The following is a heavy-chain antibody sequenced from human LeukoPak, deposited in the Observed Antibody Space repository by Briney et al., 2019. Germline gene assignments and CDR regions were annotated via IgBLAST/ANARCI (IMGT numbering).Heavy chain of an antibody. CDR1: GDTLSELS. J-gene: IGHJ4*02. Sequence: ASVKVSCKVSGDTLSELSMHWMRQPPGKGLEWMGGFDPAHDETTYAQKFQGRVTMTEDTSTGTAYMELSSLRSEDTAVYYCATGIESVAGATTVFDYWGQGTLVTVSS. D-gene: IGHD2-15*01. V-gene: IGHV1-24*01. CDR3: ATGIESVAGATTVFDY. CDR2: FDPAHDET.